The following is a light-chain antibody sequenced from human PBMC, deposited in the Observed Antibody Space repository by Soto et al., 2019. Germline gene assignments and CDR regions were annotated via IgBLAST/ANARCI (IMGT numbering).Light chain of an antibody. CDR2: EVS. Sequence: QSALTQPASVSGSPGQSITISCTGTSSDVGNYNYVSWYQQYPGRVPKLLIYEVSKRPSGVPDRFSGSKSGNTASLTVSGLQAEDEADYYCSSYAGSNIHYVFGTGTKLTVL. V-gene: IGLV2-8*01. J-gene: IGLJ1*01. CDR3: SSYAGSNIHYV. CDR1: SSDVGNYNY.